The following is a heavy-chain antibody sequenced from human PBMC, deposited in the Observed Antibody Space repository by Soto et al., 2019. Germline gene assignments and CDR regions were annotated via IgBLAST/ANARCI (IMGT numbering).Heavy chain of an antibody. CDR1: GASISSYY. Sequence: PSETLSLTCTVSGASISSYYWSWIRQPPGKGLEWVGFIFHSGSTNCNPSLKSRVTFSVDTSKNQFSLKLTSVTAADTAVYYCARDQNGSPHFDYWGQGTLVPVSS. J-gene: IGHJ4*02. CDR3: ARDQNGSPHFDY. V-gene: IGHV4-59*01. CDR2: IFHSGST. D-gene: IGHD1-26*01.